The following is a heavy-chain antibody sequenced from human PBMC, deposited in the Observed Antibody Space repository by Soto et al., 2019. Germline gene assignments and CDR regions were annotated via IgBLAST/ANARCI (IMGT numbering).Heavy chain of an antibody. CDR3: AREAPYCSGGSCYYPH. V-gene: IGHV5-51*01. CDR1: GYSFTSYW. J-gene: IGHJ1*01. CDR2: IYPGDSDT. D-gene: IGHD2-15*01. Sequence: PGESLKISCKGSGYSFTSYWIGWVRQMPGKGLEWMGIIYPGDSDTRYSPSFQGQVTISADKSISTAYLQWSSLKASDTAMYYCAREAPYCSGGSCYYPHWGQGTLVTV.